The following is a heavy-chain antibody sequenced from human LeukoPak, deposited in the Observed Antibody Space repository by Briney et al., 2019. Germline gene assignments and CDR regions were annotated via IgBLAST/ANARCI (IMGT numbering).Heavy chain of an antibody. CDR1: GGSISSGGYY. V-gene: IGHV4-31*03. CDR2: IYYSGST. CDR3: ATADYYDSSGYEPNDAFDI. Sequence: TSETLSLTCTVSGGSISSGGYYWSWIRQHPGKGLEWIGYIYYSGSTYYNPSLKSRVTISVDTFKNQFSLKLSSVTAADTAVYYCATADYYDSSGYEPNDAFDIWGQGTMVTVSS. J-gene: IGHJ3*02. D-gene: IGHD3-22*01.